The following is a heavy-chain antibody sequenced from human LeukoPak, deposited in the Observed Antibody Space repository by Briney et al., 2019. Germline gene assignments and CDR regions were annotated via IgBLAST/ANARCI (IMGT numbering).Heavy chain of an antibody. CDR2: ISAYSGHT. V-gene: IGHV1-18*01. CDR1: GYIFTNYG. CDR3: ARAGGGIAVAANNWFDP. Sequence: ASVTVSCTASGYIFTNYGISWVRQAPGQGLEWMGWISAYSGHTNYAQKFQGRVTMTTETSTTTVYMELRSLRSDDTAVYYCARAGGGIAVAANNWFDPWGQGTLVTVSS. J-gene: IGHJ5*02. D-gene: IGHD6-19*01.